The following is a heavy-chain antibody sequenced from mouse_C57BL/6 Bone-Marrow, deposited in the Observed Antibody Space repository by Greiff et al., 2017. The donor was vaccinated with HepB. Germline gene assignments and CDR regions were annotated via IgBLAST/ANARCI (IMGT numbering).Heavy chain of an antibody. V-gene: IGHV14-4*01. Sequence: VQLQQSGAELVRPGASVKLSCTASGFNIKDDYMHWVKQRPEQGLEWIGWIDPENGDTEYASKFQGKATITADTSSNTAYLQLSSLTSEDTAVYYCTTIYGNYEDAMDYWGQGTSVTVSS. D-gene: IGHD2-1*01. CDR1: GFNIKDDY. CDR2: IDPENGDT. CDR3: TTIYGNYEDAMDY. J-gene: IGHJ4*01.